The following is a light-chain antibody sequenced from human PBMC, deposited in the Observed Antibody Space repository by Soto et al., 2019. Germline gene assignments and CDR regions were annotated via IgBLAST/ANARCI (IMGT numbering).Light chain of an antibody. V-gene: IGKV1-27*01. CDR1: QGIRNY. J-gene: IGKJ3*01. CDR3: QHYKSASFT. Sequence: DIQMTQSPSSLSAAVGDRVTITCRASQGIRNYLAWYQQKPGKVPKLLIYAASTLQSGVPSRFSGGGSGTDFTLTISSLQPEDVATYYCQHYKSASFTFGPGTRVDFE. CDR2: AAS.